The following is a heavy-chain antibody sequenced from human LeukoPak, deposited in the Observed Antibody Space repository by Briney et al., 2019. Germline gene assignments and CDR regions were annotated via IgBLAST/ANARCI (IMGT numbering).Heavy chain of an antibody. CDR2: ISSSDNYI. V-gene: IGHV3-21*01. CDR1: GFTFRNFD. J-gene: IGHJ4*02. CDR3: VRRYCSGGSCYGRVY. Sequence: GGSLRLSCAASGFTFRNFDMSWVRQAPGMGLEWVSSISSSDNYIYYPDSVKGRFTISRDNAENSVHLQMNSLRAEDTAVYYCVRRYCSGGSCYGRVYWGQGTLVTVSS. D-gene: IGHD2-15*01.